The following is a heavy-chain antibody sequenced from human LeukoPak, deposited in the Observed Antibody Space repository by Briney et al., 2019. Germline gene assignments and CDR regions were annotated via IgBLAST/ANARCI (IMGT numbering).Heavy chain of an antibody. Sequence: GGSLRLSRAASGFTFSSYSMNLVRQAPGKGLEWVSSISSSSSYIYYADSVKGRFTISRDSAKNSLYLQMNSLRAEDTAVYYCARDFVAAAGTEGFDYWGQGTLVTVSS. V-gene: IGHV3-21*01. J-gene: IGHJ4*02. D-gene: IGHD6-13*01. CDR3: ARDFVAAAGTEGFDY. CDR2: ISSSSSYI. CDR1: GFTFSSYS.